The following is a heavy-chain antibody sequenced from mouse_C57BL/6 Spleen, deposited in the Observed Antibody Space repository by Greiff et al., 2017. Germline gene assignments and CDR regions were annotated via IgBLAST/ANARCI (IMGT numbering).Heavy chain of an antibody. CDR3: ARDGGGNYWFAC. V-gene: IGHV3-6*01. D-gene: IGHD2-1*01. Sequence: VQLKESGPGLVKPSQSLSLTCSVTGYSITSGYYWNWIRQLPGNKLEWMGYIIYDGSNNYKPSLKNRSSITRDTSKNQSFLKLNSVTTEDTATYYCARDGGGNYWFACWGQGTLVTVSA. CDR2: IIYDGSN. CDR1: GYSITSGYY. J-gene: IGHJ3*01.